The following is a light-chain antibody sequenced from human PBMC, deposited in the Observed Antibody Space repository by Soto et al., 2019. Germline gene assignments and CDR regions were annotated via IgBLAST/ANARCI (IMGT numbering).Light chain of an antibody. J-gene: IGKJ2*01. CDR3: QQYNTWYT. Sequence: EIVMTQSPATLSVSPGERATLSCRASQSVNSNLAWYQQRPGQAPRLLMYGASTRATGIPARFSGSGSGTEFTLTISSLQSEDFAVYYCQQYNTWYTFGQGTKLEIK. CDR2: GAS. CDR1: QSVNSN. V-gene: IGKV3-15*01.